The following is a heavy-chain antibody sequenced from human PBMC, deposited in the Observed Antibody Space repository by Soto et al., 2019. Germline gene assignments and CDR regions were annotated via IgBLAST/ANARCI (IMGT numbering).Heavy chain of an antibody. J-gene: IGHJ6*03. CDR1: GGTFSSYT. CDR2: IIPILGIA. D-gene: IGHD3-16*01. V-gene: IGHV1-69*02. Sequence: ASVKVSCKASGGTFSSYTISWVRQAPGQGLEWMGRIIPILGIANYAQKFQGRVTITADKSTSTAYMELSSLGSEDTAVYYCARGGDYYYYYMDVWGKGTTVSVSS. CDR3: ARGGDYYYYYMDV.